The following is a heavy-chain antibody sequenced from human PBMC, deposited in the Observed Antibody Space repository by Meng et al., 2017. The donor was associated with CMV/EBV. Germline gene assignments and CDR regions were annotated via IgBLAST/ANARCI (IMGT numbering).Heavy chain of an antibody. D-gene: IGHD2-15*01. J-gene: IGHJ4*02. CDR3: ARAAVDLSKDYFDY. V-gene: IGHV4-4*07. Sequence: VQLPGTGPGLVNPSATRSLTCTVSGASISSYYWSWIRQPAGKGLEWIGRIYTSGSTNYNPSLKSRVTMSVDTSKNQFSLKLSSVTAADTAVYYCARAAVDLSKDYFDYWGQGTLVTVSS. CDR1: GASISSYY. CDR2: IYTSGST.